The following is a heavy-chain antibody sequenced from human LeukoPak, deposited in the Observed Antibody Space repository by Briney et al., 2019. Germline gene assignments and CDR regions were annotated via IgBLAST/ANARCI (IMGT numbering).Heavy chain of an antibody. CDR2: INPNSGGT. Sequence: GASVKVSCKAPGYTFTDYYMHWVRQAPGQGLEWMGWINPNSGGTNYAQKFQGRFTMTRDTSISTAYMELSRLRSDDTAVYYCARVARKMYYYDSSGYSSFDAFDIWGQGTMVTVSS. D-gene: IGHD3-22*01. J-gene: IGHJ3*02. CDR3: ARVARKMYYYDSSGYSSFDAFDI. V-gene: IGHV1-2*02. CDR1: GYTFTDYY.